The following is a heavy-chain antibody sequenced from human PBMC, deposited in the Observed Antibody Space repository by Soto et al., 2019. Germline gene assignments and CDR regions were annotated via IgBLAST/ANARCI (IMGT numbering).Heavy chain of an antibody. D-gene: IGHD6-13*01. CDR2: MSNDGNYK. J-gene: IGHJ4*02. V-gene: IGHV3-30*18. CDR1: GFTFSNYG. Sequence: QVQLVESGGGVVQPGRSLRLSCAASGFTFSNYGMHWVRQAPGKGLEWVAAMSNDGNYKSYTDSVKGRFTISRDISQNTLFLQMSSLRTDDTAVYYCAQDRHGSWCVDYWGQGTLVTVSS. CDR3: AQDRHGSWCVDY.